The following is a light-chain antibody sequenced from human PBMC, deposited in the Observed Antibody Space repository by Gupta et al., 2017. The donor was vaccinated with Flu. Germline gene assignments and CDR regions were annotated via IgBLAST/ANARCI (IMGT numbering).Light chain of an antibody. CDR2: KAS. J-gene: IGKJ1*01. CDR3: QQYNSYWT. V-gene: IGKV1-5*03. Sequence: DIQMTQSPSPLSASVGDRVTITCRASQSISSRLAWYQQKPGKAPKLLIYKASSLESGVPSRFSGSGSGTEFTLTISSLQPDDFATYYCQQYNSYWTFGQGTKVEIK. CDR1: QSISSR.